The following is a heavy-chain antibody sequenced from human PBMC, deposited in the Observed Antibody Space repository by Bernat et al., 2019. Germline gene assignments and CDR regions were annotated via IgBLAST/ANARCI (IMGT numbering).Heavy chain of an antibody. CDR2: SKGKIDGGTT. CDR3: TTDNGVSAFDI. J-gene: IGHJ3*02. D-gene: IGHD2-8*01. Sequence: EVHLVESGGDLVKPGGSLRLSCAVSGLRLTDAWMSWVRQAPGKGLEWVGRSKGKIDGGTTDYAAPVKGRFTMSRDESKNTLYLEMNSVKLEDTAVYYCTTDNGVSAFDIWGQGTRVTVSS. V-gene: IGHV3-15*01. CDR1: GLRLTDAW.